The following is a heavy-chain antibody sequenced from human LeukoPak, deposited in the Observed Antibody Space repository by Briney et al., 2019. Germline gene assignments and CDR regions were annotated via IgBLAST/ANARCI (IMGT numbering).Heavy chain of an antibody. CDR3: ARARGYCSGGSCFDY. J-gene: IGHJ4*02. CDR2: ISAYNGNK. CDR1: GYTFTSYG. Sequence: ASVKVSCKASGYTFTSYGISWVREAPGQGLEWMGWISAYNGNKKYAQKLQGSVTVTTDTSTSTAYMELRSLRSDDTAVYYCARARGYCSGGSCFDYWGQGTLVTVST. D-gene: IGHD2-15*01. V-gene: IGHV1-18*01.